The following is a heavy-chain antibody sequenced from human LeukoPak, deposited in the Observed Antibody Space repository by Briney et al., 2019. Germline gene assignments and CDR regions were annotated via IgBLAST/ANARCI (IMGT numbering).Heavy chain of an antibody. CDR3: ARPRIEGATHWFDP. D-gene: IGHD1-26*01. CDR2: INSDGSST. V-gene: IGHV3-74*01. J-gene: IGHJ5*02. Sequence: GGSQRLSCAASGFTFSRYWMHWVRQAPGKGLVWVSRINSDGSSTSYADSMKGRFTISRDNARNTLYLQMNSLRTEDTAVYYCARPRIEGATHWFDPWGQGTLVTVSS. CDR1: GFTFSRYW.